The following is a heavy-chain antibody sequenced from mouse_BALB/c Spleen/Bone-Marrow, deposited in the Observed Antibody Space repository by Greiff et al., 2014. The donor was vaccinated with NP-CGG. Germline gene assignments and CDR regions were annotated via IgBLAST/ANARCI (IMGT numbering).Heavy chain of an antibody. CDR3: ARNFYGSSYFDY. CDR1: GYTFTAYA. CDR2: ISTYSGNT. J-gene: IGHJ2*01. D-gene: IGHD1-1*01. Sequence: QVQLQQSGPELVRPGVSVKLSCKGSGYTFTAYAMHCVKQSHAKSLEWIGLISTYSGNTHYNQNFKGKATMTVDKSSSTAYMELARLTSEDSAIYYCARNFYGSSYFDYWGQGTTLTVSS. V-gene: IGHV1-67*01.